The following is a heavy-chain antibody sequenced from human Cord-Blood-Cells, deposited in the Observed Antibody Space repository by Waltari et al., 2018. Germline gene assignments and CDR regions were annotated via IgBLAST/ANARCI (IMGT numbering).Heavy chain of an antibody. CDR3: ASEVAAAGTGDY. CDR2: INAGNGNT. D-gene: IGHD6-13*01. V-gene: IGHV1-3*01. J-gene: IGHJ4*02. CDR1: GYTFTSYA. Sequence: HVQLVQSGAEVTKPGASVTVSCKASGYTFTSYAMHWVRQAPGQRLEWMGWINAGNGNTKYSQEFQGRVTITRDTSASTAYMELSSLRSEDTAVYYCASEVAAAGTGDYWGQGTLVTVSS.